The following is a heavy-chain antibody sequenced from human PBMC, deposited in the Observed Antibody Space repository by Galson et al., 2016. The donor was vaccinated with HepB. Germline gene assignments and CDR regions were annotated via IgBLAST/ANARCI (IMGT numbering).Heavy chain of an antibody. V-gene: IGHV4-31*03. J-gene: IGHJ4*02. CDR1: GGSISSGGYF. Sequence: TLSLTCTVSGGSISSGGYFWSWIRQHPGKGLEYIGYIYYSGSTYYNPSLKSRVTISVDTSKNQFSLNLSSVTAADTAVYYCARDGASAPLNYFDFWGQGTLVTVSS. CDR3: ARDGASAPLNYFDF. D-gene: IGHD1-26*01. CDR2: IYYSGST.